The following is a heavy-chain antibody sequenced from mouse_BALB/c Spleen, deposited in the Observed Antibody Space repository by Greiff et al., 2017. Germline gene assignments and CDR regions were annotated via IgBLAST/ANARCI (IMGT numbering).Heavy chain of an antibody. Sequence: VKLMESGAELARPGASVKMSCKASGYTFTSYTMHWVKQRPGQGLEWIGYINPSSGYTNYNQKFKDKATLTADKSSSTAYMQLSSLTSEDSAVYYCALYYGNYGGVWFAYWGQGTLVTVSA. J-gene: IGHJ3*01. CDR2: INPSSGYT. D-gene: IGHD2-1*01. CDR3: ALYYGNYGGVWFAY. V-gene: IGHV1-4*01. CDR1: GYTFTSYT.